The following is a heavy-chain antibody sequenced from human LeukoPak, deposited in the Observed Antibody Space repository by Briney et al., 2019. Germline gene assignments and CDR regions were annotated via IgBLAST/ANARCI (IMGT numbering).Heavy chain of an antibody. CDR2: ISGSGGSI. CDR3: AKRGAYSPPY. D-gene: IGHD5-18*01. J-gene: IGHJ4*02. Sequence: GGSLRLSCAASGFTFSSSAMNWVRQAPGKGLEWVSAISGSGGSIYYADSVKGRFTISRDNSKNTLFLQMNRLRAEDTAVYYCAKRGAYSPPYWGQGTLVTVSS. CDR1: GFTFSSSA. V-gene: IGHV3-23*01.